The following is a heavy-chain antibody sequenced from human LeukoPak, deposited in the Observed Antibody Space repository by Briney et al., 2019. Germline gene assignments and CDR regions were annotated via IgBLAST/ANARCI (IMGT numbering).Heavy chain of an antibody. D-gene: IGHD3-3*01. CDR2: IYYSGST. Sequence: PSETLSLTCTVSGGSISSQYWSWIRQPPGKGLEWIGYIYYSGSTNYNPSLKSRVTISVDTSKNQFSLKLSSVTAADTAVYYCARDGTYYDPLDPWGQGTLVTVSS. CDR3: ARDGTYYDPLDP. CDR1: GGSISSQY. J-gene: IGHJ5*02. V-gene: IGHV4-59*11.